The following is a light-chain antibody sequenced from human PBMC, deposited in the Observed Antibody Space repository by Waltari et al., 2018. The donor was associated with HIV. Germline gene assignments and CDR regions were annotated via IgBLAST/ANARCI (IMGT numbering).Light chain of an antibody. CDR2: DTN. CDR1: TPKSGSNY. V-gene: IGLV1-51*01. J-gene: IGLJ3*02. CDR3: GTWDSRLSVWL. Sequence: QSVLTQPSSVSAAPGQKVTISCSGNTPKSGSNYLAQYQPFPGTSPKLPIYDTNKRPSGIPDRFAGSKSATSATLDITGLQTGDEADYFCGTWDSRLSVWLFGGGTRLTVL.